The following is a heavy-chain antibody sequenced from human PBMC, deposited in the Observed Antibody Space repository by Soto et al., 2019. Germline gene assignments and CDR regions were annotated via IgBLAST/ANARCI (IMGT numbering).Heavy chain of an antibody. J-gene: IGHJ4*02. CDR2: IYYSGST. Sequence: PSETLSLTCPLSGGSINDHYWSWIRQPPGQGLEWIGYIYYSGSTNYSPSLKSRVTISVDTSKNQFSLKLSSLTAADTALYYCATATWYFDYLGQGTLVNVSS. CDR1: GGSINDHY. D-gene: IGHD6-25*01. V-gene: IGHV4-59*11. CDR3: ATATWYFDY.